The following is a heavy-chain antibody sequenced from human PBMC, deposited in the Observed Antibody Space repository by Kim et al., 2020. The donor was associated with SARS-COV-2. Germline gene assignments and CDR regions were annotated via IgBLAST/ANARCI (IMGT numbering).Heavy chain of an antibody. D-gene: IGHD1-26*01. J-gene: IGHJ4*02. Sequence: GGSLRLSCSVSGFTFSSYVMHWVRQAPGKGLEYVSAISSNGGSTDYADSVKGRFTISRDNIKNTLYLQMSSLRAEDTAVYYCVKTVREWKVLWGLWDYWGQGTLVTVSS. CDR3: VKTVREWKVLWGLWDY. CDR1: GFTFSSYV. V-gene: IGHV3-64D*06. CDR2: ISSNGGST.